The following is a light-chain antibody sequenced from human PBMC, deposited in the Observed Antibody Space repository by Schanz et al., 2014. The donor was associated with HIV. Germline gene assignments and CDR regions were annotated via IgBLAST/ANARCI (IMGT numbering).Light chain of an antibody. J-gene: IGLJ1*01. CDR3: SSYTNRDIYV. Sequence: QSALTQPASVSGSPGQSITISCTGTSSDVGGYNYVSWYQQHPGTAPKVIIYDVNNRPSGVSNRFSGSKSGNTASLTISALQAEDEADYYCSSYTNRDIYVIGTGTKLTVL. CDR1: SSDVGGYNY. CDR2: DVN. V-gene: IGLV2-14*03.